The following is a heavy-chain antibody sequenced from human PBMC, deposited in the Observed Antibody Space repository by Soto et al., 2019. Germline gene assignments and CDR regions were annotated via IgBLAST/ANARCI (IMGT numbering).Heavy chain of an antibody. D-gene: IGHD7-27*01. CDR3: ARGPSGDKVDS. CDR2: IYDGGRT. CDR1: GGSISTVDYW. Sequence: QVQLQESGPGLVKPSQTLSLTCTVSGGSISTVDYWWSWIRQSPDMGLEWIGHIYDGGRTYNNPSLESXGTXSXVTSKSQLSLTLSSVSAADTAVYYCARGPSGDKVDSWGQGTLVTVSS. V-gene: IGHV4-30-4*01. J-gene: IGHJ4*02.